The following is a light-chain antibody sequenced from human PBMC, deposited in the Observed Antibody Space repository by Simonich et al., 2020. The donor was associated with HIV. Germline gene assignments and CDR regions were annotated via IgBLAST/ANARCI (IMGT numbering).Light chain of an antibody. J-gene: IGKJ1*01. Sequence: DIQMTQSPSTLSASVGKRVTITCRTSQSISSWLAWYQQKPGKAPKLLIYKASSLESGVPSRFSGSGSGTEFTLTISSLHPDDFATYYCQQYNTYLRTFGQGTKVEIK. CDR2: KAS. CDR3: QQYNTYLRT. V-gene: IGKV1-5*03. CDR1: QSISSW.